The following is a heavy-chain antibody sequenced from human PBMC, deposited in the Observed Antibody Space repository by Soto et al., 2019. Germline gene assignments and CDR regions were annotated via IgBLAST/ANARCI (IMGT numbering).Heavy chain of an antibody. J-gene: IGHJ4*02. D-gene: IGHD2-15*01. Sequence: GGSLRLSCAASGFTFSSYGMQWVRQAPGKGLEWVAVISYDGSNKYYADSVKGRFTISRDNSKNTLYLQMNSLRAEDTAVYYCAKVRNVVVVAATLDYWGQGTLVTVSS. CDR3: AKVRNVVVVAATLDY. CDR2: ISYDGSNK. CDR1: GFTFSSYG. V-gene: IGHV3-30*18.